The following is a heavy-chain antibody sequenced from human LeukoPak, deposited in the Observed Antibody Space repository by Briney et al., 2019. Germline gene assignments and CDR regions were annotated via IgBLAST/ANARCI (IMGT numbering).Heavy chain of an antibody. CDR3: ARRAPFSNWFDP. V-gene: IGHV4-31*03. Sequence: SQTLSLTCTVSGASITNDDYYWSWIRQHPGKGLEWIGYNYFSGSTYYNPTLQSRASVSVDTSKSQCSLRLTSVTAADTAVYYCARRAPFSNWFDPWGQGTLVIVSS. J-gene: IGHJ5*02. CDR2: NYFSGST. D-gene: IGHD2-2*01. CDR1: GASITNDDYY.